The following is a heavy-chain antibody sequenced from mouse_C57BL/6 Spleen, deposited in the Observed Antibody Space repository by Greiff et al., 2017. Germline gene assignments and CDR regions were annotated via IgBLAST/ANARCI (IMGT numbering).Heavy chain of an antibody. D-gene: IGHD2-2*01. CDR1: EYEFPSHD. Sequence: EVKVVESGGGLVQPGESLKLSCESNEYEFPSHDMSWVRKTPEKRLELVAAINSDGGSTYYPDTMERRFIISRDNTKKTLYLQMSSLRSEDTALYYCARQGGYGGAMDYWGQGTSVTVSS. CDR2: INSDGGST. J-gene: IGHJ4*01. CDR3: ARQGGYGGAMDY. V-gene: IGHV5-2*01.